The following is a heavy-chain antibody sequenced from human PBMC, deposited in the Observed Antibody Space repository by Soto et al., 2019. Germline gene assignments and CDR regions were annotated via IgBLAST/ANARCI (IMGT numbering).Heavy chain of an antibody. CDR3: ARGTALEY. J-gene: IGHJ4*02. D-gene: IGHD2-21*02. Sequence: SETLSLTCTVSGGSISTYYWSWIRQPPGKGLEWIGYRSYSGYANYNPSLKSRVTISIDTFKFQFSLNLISVTAADTAVYYCARGTALEYWGQGTLVTVSS. CDR2: RSYSGYA. V-gene: IGHV4-59*01. CDR1: GGSISTYY.